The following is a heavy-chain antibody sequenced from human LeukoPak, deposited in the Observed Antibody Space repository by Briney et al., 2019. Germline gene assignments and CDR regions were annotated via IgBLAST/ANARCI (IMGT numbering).Heavy chain of an antibody. D-gene: IGHD6-19*01. CDR2: VYYIGST. CDR3: ARHAAVAGSAFDY. CDR1: GGSISSSY. J-gene: IGHJ4*02. Sequence: SETLSLTCTVSGGSISSSYWTWIRQTPEKGLEWIGYVYYIGSTHYSPPFESRVTVSVDTSRNQFSLKLRSVTASDTAVYYCARHAAVAGSAFDYWGQGTLVTVSS. V-gene: IGHV4-59*08.